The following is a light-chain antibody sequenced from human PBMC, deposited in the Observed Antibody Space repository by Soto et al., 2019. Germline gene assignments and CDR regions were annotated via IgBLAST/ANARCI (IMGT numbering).Light chain of an antibody. V-gene: IGKV1D-12*01. CDR3: QQPNRFPPP. J-gene: IGKJ1*01. CDR1: QGISSW. Sequence: DIPMTQSPSSVSASVGDRVTITCLARQGISSWLAWYQQKPWKAPKVLIYAASSLQSDVPSRFSGSGFGTDVALNICSLQPEDFATYYSQQPNRFPPPCGQGTKVQIK. CDR2: AAS.